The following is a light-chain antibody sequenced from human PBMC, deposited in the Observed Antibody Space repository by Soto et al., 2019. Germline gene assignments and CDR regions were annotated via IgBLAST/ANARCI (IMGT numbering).Light chain of an antibody. J-gene: IGLJ1*01. CDR3: CSYARGNTFV. CDR1: SSDVGSYNL. V-gene: IGLV2-23*03. Sequence: QSALTQPASVSGSPGQSITISCTGSSSDVGSYNLVPWYQQHPDKAPKVIIHEGSKRPSGVSGRFSGSKSGNTASLTISGLQAEDEGDYYCCSYARGNTFVFGSGTKLTVL. CDR2: EGS.